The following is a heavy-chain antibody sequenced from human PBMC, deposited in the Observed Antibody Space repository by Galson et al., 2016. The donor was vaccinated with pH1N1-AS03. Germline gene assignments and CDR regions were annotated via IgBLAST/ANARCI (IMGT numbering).Heavy chain of an antibody. J-gene: IGHJ4*02. Sequence: SLRLSCAASGFTFRDYGFHWVRQAPGKGLEWVAVIWYDGSNKNYVDSVKGRFIVSRDNSNDTLYLQMNSLRAEDTAVYYCARDRPNYNVYLDHWGQGIPVTVSS. D-gene: IGHD5-24*01. CDR1: GFTFRDYG. V-gene: IGHV3-33*01. CDR3: ARDRPNYNVYLDH. CDR2: IWYDGSNK.